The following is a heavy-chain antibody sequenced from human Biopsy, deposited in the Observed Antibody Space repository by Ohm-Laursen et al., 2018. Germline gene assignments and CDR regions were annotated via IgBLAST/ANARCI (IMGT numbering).Heavy chain of an antibody. CDR3: ASLGRYCSGENCYGIDY. Sequence: SETLSLTCTVTDKSINKYYWSWLRQPAGKGLEYLGRILFSGDTNPDSNPALKSLVTMSVDTSNNQFSRRLSSVTAADTAVYYCASLGRYCSGENCYGIDYWGQGTLVTVSS. CDR1: DKSINKYY. CDR2: ILFSGDT. V-gene: IGHV4-4*07. J-gene: IGHJ4*02. D-gene: IGHD2-15*01.